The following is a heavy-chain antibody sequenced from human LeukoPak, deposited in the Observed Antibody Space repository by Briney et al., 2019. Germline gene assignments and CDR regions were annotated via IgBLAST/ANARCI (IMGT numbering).Heavy chain of an antibody. CDR2: INHSGNT. Sequence: SETLSLTCAVYGGSFSGYYWSWIRQPPGKGLEWIGDINHSGNTNYNPSLKSRVTVSVDTSKNQFSLKLSSVTAADTAVYYCARPIVVVPLRAFDIWGQGTMVTVSS. CDR3: ARPIVVVPLRAFDI. V-gene: IGHV4-34*01. D-gene: IGHD2-21*01. J-gene: IGHJ3*02. CDR1: GGSFSGYY.